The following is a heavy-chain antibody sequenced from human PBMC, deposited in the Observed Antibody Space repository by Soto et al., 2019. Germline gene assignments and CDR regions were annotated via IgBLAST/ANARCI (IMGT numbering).Heavy chain of an antibody. Sequence: SGGSLRLSCAASGFTFSSYGMHWVRQAPGKGLEWVTGILYDGSDEYYADSVKGRFTISRENSKNTLYLQMNSLRTEDSAVYYCAKAGGGFGDFVHHWGQGTPVTVSS. CDR3: AKAGGGFGDFVHH. J-gene: IGHJ4*02. CDR1: GFTFSSYG. D-gene: IGHD3-10*01. V-gene: IGHV3-30*18. CDR2: ILYDGSDE.